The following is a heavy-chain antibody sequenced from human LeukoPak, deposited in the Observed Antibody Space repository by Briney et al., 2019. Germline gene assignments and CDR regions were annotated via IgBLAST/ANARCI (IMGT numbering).Heavy chain of an antibody. D-gene: IGHD6-19*01. CDR1: GFTFSSYA. Sequence: GGSLRLSCAASGFTFSSYAMNWVRQAPGKGLEWVSSISGSGGSTYYADSVKGRFTISRDNSKNTLYLQMNSLRAEDTAVYYCAKGQWLIYDAFDIWGQGTMVTVSS. CDR3: AKGQWLIYDAFDI. J-gene: IGHJ3*02. CDR2: ISGSGGST. V-gene: IGHV3-23*01.